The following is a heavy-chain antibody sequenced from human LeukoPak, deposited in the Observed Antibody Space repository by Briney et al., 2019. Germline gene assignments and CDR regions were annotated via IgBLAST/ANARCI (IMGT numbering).Heavy chain of an antibody. CDR2: LSSSGGST. Sequence: GGSLRLSCVASGFFFSNYDMNWVRQAPGKGLEWVSGLSSSGGSTFYADSVKGRFTISRDNSKNTLYLQMNSLRAEDTAVYYCARSEEGYCSSTSCLNWFDPWGQGTLVTVSS. CDR1: GFFFSNYD. J-gene: IGHJ5*02. D-gene: IGHD2-2*01. V-gene: IGHV3-23*01. CDR3: ARSEEGYCSSTSCLNWFDP.